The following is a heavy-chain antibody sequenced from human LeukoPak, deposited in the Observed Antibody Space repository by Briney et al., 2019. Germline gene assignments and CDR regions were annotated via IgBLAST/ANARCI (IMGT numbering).Heavy chain of an antibody. D-gene: IGHD3-10*01. Sequence: PSETLSLTCTVSGGSVSRGGYYWNWIRQPPGKGLEWVGYIYSSGSANYNPSLGSRVTISLDTSKNQFSLKLSSVTAADTAVYYCARGNPSSYYYYMDVWVKGTTVTVSS. CDR1: GGSVSRGGYY. CDR2: IYSSGSA. CDR3: ARGNPSSYYYYMDV. J-gene: IGHJ6*03. V-gene: IGHV4-61*08.